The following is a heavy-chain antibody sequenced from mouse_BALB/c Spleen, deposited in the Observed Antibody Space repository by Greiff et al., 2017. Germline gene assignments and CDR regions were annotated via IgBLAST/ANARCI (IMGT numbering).Heavy chain of an antibody. D-gene: IGHD1-1*01. J-gene: IGHJ3*01. CDR2: ISYSGST. V-gene: IGHV3-8*02. Sequence: EVHLVESGPSLVKPSQTLSLTCSVTGDSITSGYWNWIRKFPGNKLEYMGYISYSGSTYYNPSLKSRISITRDTSKNQYYLQLNSVTTEDTATYYCARYDGSSLAYWGQGTLVTVSA. CDR3: ARYDGSSLAY. CDR1: GDSITSGY.